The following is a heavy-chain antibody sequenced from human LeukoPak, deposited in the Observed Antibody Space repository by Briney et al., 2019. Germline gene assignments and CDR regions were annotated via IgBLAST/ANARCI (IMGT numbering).Heavy chain of an antibody. CDR2: IYYSGST. J-gene: IGHJ3*02. Sequence: PSETLSLTCTVSGGSISSYYWSWIRQPPGKGLEWIGYIYYSGSTNYNPSLKSRVTISVDTSKNQFSLKLSSVTAADTAVYYCARPQAKDDAFDIWGQGTMVTASS. CDR1: GGSISSYY. V-gene: IGHV4-59*08. CDR3: ARPQAKDDAFDI.